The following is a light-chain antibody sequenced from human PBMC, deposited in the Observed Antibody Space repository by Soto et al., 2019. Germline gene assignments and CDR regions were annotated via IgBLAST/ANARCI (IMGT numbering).Light chain of an antibody. Sequence: EVVMTQSPATLSVSPGDRATLSCRASQTVSRNLAWYQHRPGQAPRLLLYDISNRATGVPARFSGSGSETEVTLAISSQQAEDVAVYFCQQYNNWPSFGQGTRREIK. CDR2: DIS. CDR1: QTVSRN. J-gene: IGKJ5*01. V-gene: IGKV3-15*01. CDR3: QQYNNWPS.